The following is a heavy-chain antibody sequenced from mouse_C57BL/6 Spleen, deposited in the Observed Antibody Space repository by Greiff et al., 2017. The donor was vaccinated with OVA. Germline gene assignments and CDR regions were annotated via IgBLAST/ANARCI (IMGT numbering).Heavy chain of an antibody. CDR1: GYTFTDYY. V-gene: IGHV1-76*01. J-gene: IGHJ3*01. CDR3: ARENWLAY. Sequence: QVQLQQSGAELVRPGASVKLSCKASGYTFTDYYINWVKQRPGQGLEWIARIYPGSGNTYYNEKFKGKATLTAEKSSSTAYMQLSSLTSEDSAVYFCARENWLAYWGQGTLVTVSA. CDR2: IYPGSGNT.